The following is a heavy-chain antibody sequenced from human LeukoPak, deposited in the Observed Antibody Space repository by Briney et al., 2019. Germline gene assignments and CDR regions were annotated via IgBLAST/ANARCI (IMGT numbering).Heavy chain of an antibody. V-gene: IGHV1-18*01. CDR1: GYTFTSYG. CDR3: ARAKGFITMVRADYYYYYMDV. J-gene: IGHJ6*03. CDR2: ISAYNGNT. D-gene: IGHD3-10*01. Sequence: GASVKVSCKASGYTFTSYGISWVRQAPGQGLEWMGWISAYNGNTNYAQKLQGRVTMTTDTSTSTAYMELRSLRSDDTAVYYCARAKGFITMVRADYYYYYMDVWGKGTTVTVSS.